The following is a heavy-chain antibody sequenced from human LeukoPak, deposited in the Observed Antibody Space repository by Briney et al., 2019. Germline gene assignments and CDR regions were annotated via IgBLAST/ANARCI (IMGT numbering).Heavy chain of an antibody. V-gene: IGHV3-7*01. D-gene: IGHD5-18*01. Sequence: GGSLRLSCAVSGLTFSSSWMDWVRQAPGKGLEWVASINPEGSEKYSADSVKGRFTISRDNAKNSLYLQMDSLRVEDTAFYYCARDMAYSRLDYWGQGMLVTVSS. CDR3: ARDMAYSRLDY. CDR2: INPEGSEK. CDR1: GLTFSSSW. J-gene: IGHJ4*02.